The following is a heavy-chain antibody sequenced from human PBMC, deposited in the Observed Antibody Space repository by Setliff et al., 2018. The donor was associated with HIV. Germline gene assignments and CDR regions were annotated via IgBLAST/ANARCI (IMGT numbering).Heavy chain of an antibody. Sequence: PSETLSLTCSVSNDSITYYYWNWIRQPPGKGLEWIGNIFDSENTNYNPSLKSRVTMSVDTSKNQFSLKLSSVTAADTAVYYRARQITSVTTEKLVVNDAFDIWG. CDR2: IFDSENT. J-gene: IGHJ3*02. V-gene: IGHV4-59*01. CDR1: NDSITYYY. CDR3: ARQITSVTTEKLVVNDAFDI. D-gene: IGHD3-22*01.